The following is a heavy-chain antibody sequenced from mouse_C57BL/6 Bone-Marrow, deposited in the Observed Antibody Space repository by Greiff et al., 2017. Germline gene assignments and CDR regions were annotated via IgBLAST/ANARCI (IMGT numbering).Heavy chain of an antibody. J-gene: IGHJ2*01. CDR3: ARDGYYCGSSQYYFDY. D-gene: IGHD1-1*01. CDR2: IDPSDSYT. CDR1: GYTFTSYW. Sequence: QVQLQQPGAELVRPGTSVKLSCKASGYTFTSYWMHWVKQRPGQGLEWIGVIDPSDSYTNYNQKFKGKATLTVDTSSSTAYMQLSSLTSEDSAVYYCARDGYYCGSSQYYFDYWGQGTTLTVSS. V-gene: IGHV1-59*01.